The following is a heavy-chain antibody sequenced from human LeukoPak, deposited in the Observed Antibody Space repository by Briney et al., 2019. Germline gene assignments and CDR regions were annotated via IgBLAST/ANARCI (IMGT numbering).Heavy chain of an antibody. CDR3: ARESLRYYYDSSGYYRYFDY. V-gene: IGHV1-69*13. CDR1: GGTFSSYA. J-gene: IGHJ4*02. D-gene: IGHD3-22*01. CDR2: IIPIFGTA. Sequence: ASVKVSCKASGGTFSSYAISWVRQAPGQGLEWMGGIIPIFGTANYAQKFQGRVTITADESTSTAYMELSSLRSEDTAVYYRARESLRYYYDSSGYYRYFDYWGQGTLVTVSS.